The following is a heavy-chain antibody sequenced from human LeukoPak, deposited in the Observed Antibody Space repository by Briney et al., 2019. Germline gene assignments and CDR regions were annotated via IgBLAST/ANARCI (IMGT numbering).Heavy chain of an antibody. Sequence: GGSLNLSCEASGLTFRNYWMLWFGKAPGKGLESVSRIIPDGTVTTYADSVKGRFTVSRDNADNTMFLQMNSVRDEDTAVYYCAKVPRIAVAGYYYYYMDVWGKGTSVTVSS. CDR1: GLTFRNYW. J-gene: IGHJ6*03. CDR3: AKVPRIAVAGYYYYYMDV. CDR2: IIPDGTVT. D-gene: IGHD6-19*01. V-gene: IGHV3-74*01.